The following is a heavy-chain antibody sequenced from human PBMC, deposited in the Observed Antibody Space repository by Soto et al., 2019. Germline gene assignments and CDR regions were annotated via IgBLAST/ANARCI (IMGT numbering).Heavy chain of an antibody. V-gene: IGHV4-61*01. J-gene: IGHJ6*02. D-gene: IGHD2-2*02. CDR3: ARFVRSCSGTTCYTRADV. CDR1: GGSVSSDTHY. CDR2: IYSSGST. Sequence: SETLSLTCTVSGGSVSSDTHYWSWIRQAPGKRLEWIGFIYSSGSTYYNPSLKSRVTMSVDTSKNQFSLKLRSVIVADTAVYHCARFVRSCSGTTCYTRADVWGQGTTVTVSS.